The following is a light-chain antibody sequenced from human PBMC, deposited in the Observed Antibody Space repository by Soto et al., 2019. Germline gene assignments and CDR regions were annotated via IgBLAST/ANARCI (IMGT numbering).Light chain of an antibody. CDR3: QQYNSPYT. V-gene: IGKV1-5*01. CDR2: DAY. Sequence: DIQMTQSPSTLSASVGDRVTITCRASQSISSWLAWYQQKPGKAPKLLIYDAYSLESGVPSRFSGSGSGTEFTLTISSLQPDDFASYYCQQYNSPYTFGQGTKLEIK. J-gene: IGKJ2*01. CDR1: QSISSW.